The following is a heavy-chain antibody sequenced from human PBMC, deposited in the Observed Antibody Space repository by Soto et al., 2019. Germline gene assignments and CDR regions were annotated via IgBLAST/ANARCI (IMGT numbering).Heavy chain of an antibody. CDR2: ISYDGSNK. CDR3: AKPVWQWLVGAFDI. J-gene: IGHJ3*02. V-gene: IGHV3-30*18. Sequence: PGGSLRLSCAASGFTFSSYGMHWVRQAPGKGLEWVAVISYDGSNKYYADSVKGRFSISRDNSKNTLYLQMNSLRAEDTAVYYCAKPVWQWLVGAFDIWGQGTMVTVSS. D-gene: IGHD6-19*01. CDR1: GFTFSSYG.